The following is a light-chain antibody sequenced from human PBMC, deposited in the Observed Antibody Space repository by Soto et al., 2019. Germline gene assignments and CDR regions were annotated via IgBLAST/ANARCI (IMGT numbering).Light chain of an antibody. CDR2: GAF. V-gene: IGKV3-15*01. Sequence: EIVMTQSPATLSVSPGERATLSCRASQSVSINLAWYQQKPGQAPRLLIYGAFTRATGIPARFSGSGSGTDFTLTISSLQSEDFAVYYCQHYNNWPPWTFGQGTKVEIK. CDR3: QHYNNWPPWT. J-gene: IGKJ1*01. CDR1: QSVSIN.